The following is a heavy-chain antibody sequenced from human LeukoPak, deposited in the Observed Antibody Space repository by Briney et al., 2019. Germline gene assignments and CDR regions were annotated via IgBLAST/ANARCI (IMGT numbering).Heavy chain of an antibody. CDR1: GFTFSSYS. V-gene: IGHV3-21*01. Sequence: GGSLRLSCAASGFTFSSYSMNWVRQAPGKGLEWVSSISSSSSYIYYADSVKGRFTISRDNAKNSLYLQMNSLRAEDTAVYYCARDICSSTSCYGYWGQGTLVTVSS. CDR2: ISSSSSYI. CDR3: ARDICSSTSCYGY. D-gene: IGHD2-2*01. J-gene: IGHJ4*02.